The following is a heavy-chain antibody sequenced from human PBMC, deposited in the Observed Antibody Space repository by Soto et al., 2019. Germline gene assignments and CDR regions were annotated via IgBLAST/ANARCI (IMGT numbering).Heavy chain of an antibody. V-gene: IGHV1-18*01. CDR1: GYTFTSYG. J-gene: IGHJ4*02. CDR3: ARDVAMGLFDY. Sequence: QVQLVQSGAEVKKPGASVKVSCKASGYTFTSYGISWVRQAPGQGLEWMEWISAYTGNTNYAPQAKVRVTITTDTSTGTAYLELRSLRSDPTPVYCCARDVAMGLFDYWGPGTLVTVSS. CDR2: ISAYTGNT. D-gene: IGHD5-18*01.